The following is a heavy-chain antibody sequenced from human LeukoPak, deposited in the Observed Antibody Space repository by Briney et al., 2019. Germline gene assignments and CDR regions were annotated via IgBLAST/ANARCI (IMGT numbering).Heavy chain of an antibody. CDR1: GYTFTSYA. V-gene: IGHV1-3*01. Sequence: ASVKVSCKASGYTFTSYAMHWVRQAPGQRLEWMGWINAGNGNTKYSQKFQGRVTVTRDTSASTAYMELSSLRSEDTAVYSCARGVATNRYYFDYWGQGTLVTVSS. J-gene: IGHJ4*02. CDR2: INAGNGNT. CDR3: ARGVATNRYYFDY. D-gene: IGHD5-12*01.